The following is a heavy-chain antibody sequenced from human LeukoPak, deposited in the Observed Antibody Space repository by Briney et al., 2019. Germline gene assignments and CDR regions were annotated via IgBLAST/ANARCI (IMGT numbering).Heavy chain of an antibody. CDR3: ALSRGYSYGTTFLDY. CDR1: GGSISTYY. Sequence: SETLSLTCTVSGGSISTYYWSWIRQPPGKGLEWIGYIYYSGSTNYNPSLKSRVTTSVDTSKTQFSLKLGSVTAADTAVYYCALSRGYSYGTTFLDYWGQGTLVTVSS. D-gene: IGHD5-18*01. J-gene: IGHJ4*02. CDR2: IYYSGST. V-gene: IGHV4-59*08.